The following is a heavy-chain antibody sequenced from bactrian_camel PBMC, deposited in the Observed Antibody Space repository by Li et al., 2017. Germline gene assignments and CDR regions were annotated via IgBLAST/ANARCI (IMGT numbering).Heavy chain of an antibody. J-gene: IGHJ4*01. CDR1: GGTFSFSS. V-gene: IGHV3S53*01. D-gene: IGHD7*01. Sequence: HVQLVESGGGSVQAGGSLTLSCAASGGTFSFSSQCLALFRQAPGKQREGVAVIYTSGTTYYADSVKGRFNISRDNAKETVYLQMNSLKAEDTATYYCAKGRPRLGLVAADLDRGQGTQVTVS. CDR3: AKGRPRLGLVAADLD. CDR2: IYTSGTT.